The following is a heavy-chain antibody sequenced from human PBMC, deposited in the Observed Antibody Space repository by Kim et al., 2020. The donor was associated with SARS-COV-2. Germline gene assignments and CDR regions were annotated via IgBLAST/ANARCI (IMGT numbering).Heavy chain of an antibody. D-gene: IGHD2-2*01. V-gene: IGHV3-7*01. J-gene: IGHJ6*02. CDR2: IKQDGSEK. CDR1: GFTFSSYW. Sequence: GGSLRLSCAASGFTFSSYWMSWVRQAPGKGLEWVANIKQDGSEKYYVDSVKGRFTISRDNAKNSLYLQMNSLRAEDTAVYYCAREERVVGEAYYYGMDVWGQGTTVTVSS. CDR3: AREERVVGEAYYYGMDV.